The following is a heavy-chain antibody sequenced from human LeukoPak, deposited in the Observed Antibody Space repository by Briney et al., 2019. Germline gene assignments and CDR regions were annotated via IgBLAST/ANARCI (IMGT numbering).Heavy chain of an antibody. Sequence: SETLSLTCTVSGGSINSYYWSWIRQPAGKGLEWIGRVYSSGSTNYNPSLKSRVSMSVDTSKNQSSLKLTSVTAADTAVYYCARGGKATVVTMWGQGILVTVSS. CDR1: GGSINSYY. CDR3: ARGGKATVVTM. J-gene: IGHJ4*02. CDR2: VYSSGST. D-gene: IGHD4-23*01. V-gene: IGHV4-4*07.